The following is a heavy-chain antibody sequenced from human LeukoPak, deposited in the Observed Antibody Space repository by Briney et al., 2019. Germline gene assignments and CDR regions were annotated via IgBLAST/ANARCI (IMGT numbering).Heavy chain of an antibody. CDR3: ARLTKGRYFDYIFDY. CDR1: GATLSNTNFY. D-gene: IGHD3-9*01. Sequence: SETLSLTCTVSGATLSNTNFYWGWIRQPPGKGLQWIGNIYYSGSTYNNPSLSSRVSMSVDTSKNQFSLKMTPVTAADTAVYYCARLTKGRYFDYIFDYWGQGTLFTVST. V-gene: IGHV4-39*01. J-gene: IGHJ4*02. CDR2: IYYSGST.